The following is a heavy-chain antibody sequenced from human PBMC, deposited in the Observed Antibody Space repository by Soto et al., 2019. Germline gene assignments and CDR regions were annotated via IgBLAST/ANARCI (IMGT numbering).Heavy chain of an antibody. J-gene: IGHJ4*02. CDR1: GGSVSRNSYY. CDR3: ARHDWNGVDY. D-gene: IGHD1-1*01. V-gene: IGHV4-39*01. CDR2: IYYSGST. Sequence: QMQLQESGPGLVEPSETLSLTCTVSGGSVSRNSYYWGWIRQPLRKGLEWIGSIYYSGSTYYNPSLKSRVTISVDTSKNQFSLKLRSVTAADTAVYYCARHDWNGVDYWGEGTLVTVSS.